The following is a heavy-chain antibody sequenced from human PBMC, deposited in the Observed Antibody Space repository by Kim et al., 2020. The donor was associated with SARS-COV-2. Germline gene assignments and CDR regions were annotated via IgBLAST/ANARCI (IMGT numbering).Heavy chain of an antibody. CDR1: GFTFSSYS. D-gene: IGHD3-10*01. J-gene: IGHJ6*02. CDR2: ISSSSSYI. Sequence: GGSLRLSCAASGFTFSSYSMNWVRQAPGKGLEWVSSISSSSSYIYYADSVKGRFTISRDNAKNSLYLQMNSLRAEDTAVYYCARGISSGSYPLFSYYGMDVWGQGTTVTVSS. CDR3: ARGISSGSYPLFSYYGMDV. V-gene: IGHV3-21*01.